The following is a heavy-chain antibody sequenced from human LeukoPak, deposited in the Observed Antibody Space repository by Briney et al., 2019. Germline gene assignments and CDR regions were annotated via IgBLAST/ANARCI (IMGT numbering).Heavy chain of an antibody. J-gene: IGHJ4*02. D-gene: IGHD3-22*01. V-gene: IGHV3-30-3*01. CDR3: ARNYYDSSGYYYSLGY. Sequence: GGSLRLSCAASGFTFSSYAMHWVRQAPGKGLEWVAVISYDGSNKYYADSVKGRFTISRDNSKNTLYLQMNGLRAEDTAVYYCARNYYDSSGYYYSLGYWGQGTLVTVSS. CDR2: ISYDGSNK. CDR1: GFTFSSYA.